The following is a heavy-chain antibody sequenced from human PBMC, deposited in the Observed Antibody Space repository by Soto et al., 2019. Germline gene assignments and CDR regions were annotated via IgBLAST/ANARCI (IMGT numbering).Heavy chain of an antibody. J-gene: IGHJ4*02. Sequence: PSETLSLTCTVSVVSVSSTSYYWTWIRQPPGKGLEWIGYIHYSGSTNYNPSLKSRVAMSVDTSKNHFSLKLSSVTAADTAVYYCARAWENLYLDYGGQGDLVTV. CDR3: ARAWENLYLDY. V-gene: IGHV4-61*01. CDR2: IHYSGST. D-gene: IGHD1-26*01. CDR1: VVSVSSTSYY.